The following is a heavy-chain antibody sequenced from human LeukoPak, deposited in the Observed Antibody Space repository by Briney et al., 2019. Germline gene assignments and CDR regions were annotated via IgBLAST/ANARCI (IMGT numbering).Heavy chain of an antibody. Sequence: NPSETLSLTCTVSGGSISISSYYWGWIRQPPGKGLEWIGSIYYSGSTYYNPSLKSRVTISVDTSKNQFSLKLSSVTAADTAVYYCARQGPRRGTAMVPFDYWGQGTLVTVSS. D-gene: IGHD5-18*01. CDR3: ARQGPRRGTAMVPFDY. V-gene: IGHV4-39*01. CDR2: IYYSGST. J-gene: IGHJ4*02. CDR1: GGSISISSYY.